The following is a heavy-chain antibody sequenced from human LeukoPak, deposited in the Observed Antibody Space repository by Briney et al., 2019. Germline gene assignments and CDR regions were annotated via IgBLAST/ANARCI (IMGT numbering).Heavy chain of an antibody. J-gene: IGHJ5*02. CDR2: INTDGSST. CDR3: ARVDSLEVPAAIGWFDP. Sequence: PGGSLRLSCAASGFTFSSYWMHWVRQAPGKGLVWVSRINTDGSSTSYADSVKGRFTISRDNAKNTLYLQMNSLRAEDTAVYYCARVDSLEVPAAIGWFDPWGQGTLVTVSS. CDR1: GFTFSSYW. D-gene: IGHD2-2*02. V-gene: IGHV3-74*01.